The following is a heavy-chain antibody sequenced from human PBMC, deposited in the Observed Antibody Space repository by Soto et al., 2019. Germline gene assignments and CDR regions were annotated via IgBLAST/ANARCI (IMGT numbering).Heavy chain of an antibody. CDR2: INHSGGT. V-gene: IGHV4-34*01. CDR3: ALCGCHNKYYYYSVDV. D-gene: IGHD2-21*01. CDR1: GGSFSGYY. J-gene: IGHJ6*02. Sequence: PSETLSLTCAGYGGSFSGYYWSWIRQTPGKGLEWIGEINHSGGTNYNPSLKSRVTISVGTSKTQFSLKLSSVTAADTAVYYCALCGCHNKYYYYSVDVWGQGTTVTVSS.